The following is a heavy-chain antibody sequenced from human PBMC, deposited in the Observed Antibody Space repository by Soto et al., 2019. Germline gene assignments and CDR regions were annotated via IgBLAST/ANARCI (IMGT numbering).Heavy chain of an antibody. V-gene: IGHV4-30-2*01. CDR3: AREDVRYSISPRGFDY. CDR2: IYHSGST. J-gene: IGHJ4*02. CDR1: GGSISSGGYS. D-gene: IGHD6-13*01. Sequence: QLQLQESGSGLVKPSQTLSLTCAVSGGSISSGGYSWSWIRQPPGKGLEWIGYIYHSGSTYYNPSLKSRVTISVDRSKNQFSLKLSSVTAADTAVYYCAREDVRYSISPRGFDYCGQGPLVTVSS.